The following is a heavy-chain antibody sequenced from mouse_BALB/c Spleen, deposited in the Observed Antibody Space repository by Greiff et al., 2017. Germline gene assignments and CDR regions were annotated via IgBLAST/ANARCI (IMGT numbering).Heavy chain of an antibody. CDR3: TRGGYSEDYYAMDY. Sequence: DVKLVESGGGLVKPGGSLKLSCAASGFTFSSYTMSWVRQTPEKRLEWVATISSGGSYTYYPDSVKGRFTISRDNAKNTLYLQMSSLKSEDTAMYYCTRGGYSEDYYAMDYWGQGTSVTVSS. CDR1: GFTFSSYT. CDR2: ISSGGSYT. D-gene: IGHD3-1*01. V-gene: IGHV5-6-4*01. J-gene: IGHJ4*01.